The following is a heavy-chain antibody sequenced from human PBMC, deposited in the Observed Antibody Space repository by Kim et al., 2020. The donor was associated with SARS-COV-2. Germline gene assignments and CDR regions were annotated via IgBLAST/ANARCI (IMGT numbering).Heavy chain of an antibody. CDR2: MNPNSGNT. Sequence: ASVKVSCKASGYTFTSYDINWVRQATGQGLEWMGWMNPNSGNTGYAQKFQGRVTMTRNTSISTAYMELSSLRSEDTAVYYCASLIYYYDSSGYYALSPPASGFDPWGQGTLVTVSS. CDR3: ASLIYYYDSSGYYALSPPASGFDP. D-gene: IGHD3-22*01. V-gene: IGHV1-8*01. CDR1: GYTFTSYD. J-gene: IGHJ5*02.